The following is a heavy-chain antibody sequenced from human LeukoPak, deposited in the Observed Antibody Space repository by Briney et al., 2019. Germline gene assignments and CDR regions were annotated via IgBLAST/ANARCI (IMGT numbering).Heavy chain of an antibody. CDR2: INAGNGNT. CDR1: GYTFTSYA. J-gene: IGHJ4*02. D-gene: IGHD7-27*01. Sequence: ASVKVSCKASGYTFTSYAMHWVRQAPGQRLEWMGWINAGNGNTKYSQKFQGRVTITRDTSASTAYMELSSLRSEDTAVYYCARDRNWGGGYFDYWGQGTLVTASS. CDR3: ARDRNWGGGYFDY. V-gene: IGHV1-3*01.